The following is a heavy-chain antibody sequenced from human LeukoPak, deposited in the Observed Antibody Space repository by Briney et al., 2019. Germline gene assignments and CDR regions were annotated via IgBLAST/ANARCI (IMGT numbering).Heavy chain of an antibody. Sequence: GGSLRLSRAVSGITLSNYGMSWVRQAPGKGLEWVAGISGSGGRTNYADAVKGRFTISRDNAKNTLFLQMNSLRAEDTAVYFCAKRGVVIRVILVGFHKEAYYFDSWGQGALVTVSS. CDR1: GITLSNYG. J-gene: IGHJ4*02. CDR3: AKRGVVIRVILVGFHKEAYYFDS. CDR2: ISGSGGRT. V-gene: IGHV3-23*01. D-gene: IGHD3-22*01.